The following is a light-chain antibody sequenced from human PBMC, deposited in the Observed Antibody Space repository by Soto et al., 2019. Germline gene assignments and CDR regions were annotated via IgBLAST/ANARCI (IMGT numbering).Light chain of an antibody. V-gene: IGKV3-11*01. CDR1: RSVSSY. J-gene: IGKJ4*01. CDR2: DAS. CDR3: QQRSNWPLT. Sequence: EIVLTQSPATLSLSRGERATLSCRARRSVSSYLAWYQQKPVQAPRLLIYDASNRATGIPARFSGSGSGTYFTLTISSLEPEDFAVYYCQQRSNWPLTFGGGTKVDIK.